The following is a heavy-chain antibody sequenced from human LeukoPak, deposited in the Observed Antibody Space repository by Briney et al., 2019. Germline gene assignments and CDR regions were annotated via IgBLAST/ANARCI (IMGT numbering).Heavy chain of an antibody. D-gene: IGHD6-19*01. V-gene: IGHV4-38-2*02. CDR1: GYSISSNNY. Sequence: PSETLSLTCTVSGYSISSNNYWGWIRQPPGKGLEWIGNIYHSGSISYNPSLKSRVTISVDTSKNQFSLKLTSVTAADTAVYYCVAAAVAVDYWGQGTLVTVSS. J-gene: IGHJ4*02. CDR2: IYHSGSI. CDR3: VAAAVAVDY.